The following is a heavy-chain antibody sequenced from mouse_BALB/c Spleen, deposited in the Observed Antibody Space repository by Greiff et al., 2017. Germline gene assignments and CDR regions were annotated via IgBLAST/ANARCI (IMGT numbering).Heavy chain of an antibody. CDR3: ARRDGYLDD. CDR1: GYAFTNYL. CDR2: INPGSGGT. D-gene: IGHD2-3*01. Sequence: VQLQQSGAELVRPGTSVKVSCKASGYAFTNYLIEWVKQRPGQGLEWIGVINPGSGGTNYNEKFKGKATLTADKSSSTAYMQLSSLTSDDSAVYFCARRDGYLDDWGKGTTLTVSS. J-gene: IGHJ2*01. V-gene: IGHV1-54*01.